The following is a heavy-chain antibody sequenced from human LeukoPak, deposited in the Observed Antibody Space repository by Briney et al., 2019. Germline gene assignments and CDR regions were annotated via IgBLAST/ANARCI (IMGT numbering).Heavy chain of an antibody. Sequence: PGGSLRLSCAASGSTFSSYAMHWVRQAPGKGLEWVAVISYDGSNKYYVDSVKGRFTISRDNSKNTLYLQMNSLRAEDTAVYYCAREGGYCSGGSCYFDAFDIWGQGTMVTVSS. CDR1: GSTFSSYA. V-gene: IGHV3-30*04. J-gene: IGHJ3*02. CDR2: ISYDGSNK. CDR3: AREGGYCSGGSCYFDAFDI. D-gene: IGHD2-15*01.